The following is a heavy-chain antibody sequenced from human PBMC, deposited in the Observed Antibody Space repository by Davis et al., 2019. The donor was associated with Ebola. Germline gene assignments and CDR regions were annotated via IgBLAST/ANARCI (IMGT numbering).Heavy chain of an antibody. J-gene: IGHJ6*02. Sequence: GESLKISCAASGFTFSSYSMNWVRQAPGKGQEWVSSISSSSSYIYYADSVKGRFTISRDNAKNSLYLQMNSLRAEDTAVYYCARGFFYCGMDVWGQGTTVTVSS. CDR1: GFTFSSYS. CDR3: ARGFFYCGMDV. CDR2: ISSSSSYI. V-gene: IGHV3-21*01.